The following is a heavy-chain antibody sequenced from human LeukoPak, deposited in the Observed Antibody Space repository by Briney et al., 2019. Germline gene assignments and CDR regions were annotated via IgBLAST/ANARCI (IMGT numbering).Heavy chain of an antibody. Sequence: PGGSLRLSCAASGFTFSSYAMNWVRQAPGKGLEWVSVISGSGGNTYYADSVKGRFTISRDNAKNSLYLQMNSLRAEDTAVYYCASIYCSGGSCYSAPFDYWGQGTLVTVSS. CDR3: ASIYCSGGSCYSAPFDY. CDR2: ISGSGGNT. V-gene: IGHV3-23*01. D-gene: IGHD2-15*01. J-gene: IGHJ4*02. CDR1: GFTFSSYA.